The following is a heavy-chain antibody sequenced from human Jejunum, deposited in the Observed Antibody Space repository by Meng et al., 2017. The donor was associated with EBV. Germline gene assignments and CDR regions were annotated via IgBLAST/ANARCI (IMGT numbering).Heavy chain of an antibody. V-gene: IGHV4-34*01. CDR2: VHFSGIT. Sequence: GPGLLRLTETLSLTGAVYGGAFSGYYWSWVRQPPGRGLEYIGEVHFSGITNYTPSLKSRVTMSVDASKNQFSLRLTSVTAADTAVYYCARRTGDYVVGYWGQGTLVTVSS. D-gene: IGHD2-8*02. CDR3: ARRTGDYVVGY. J-gene: IGHJ4*02. CDR1: GGAFSGYY.